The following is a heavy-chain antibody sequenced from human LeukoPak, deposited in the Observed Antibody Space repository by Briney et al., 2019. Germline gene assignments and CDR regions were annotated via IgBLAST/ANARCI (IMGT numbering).Heavy chain of an antibody. CDR3: ATGITTAKGN. J-gene: IGHJ4*02. Sequence: PSETLSLTCTVSGGSISSSSYYWGWIRQPPGKGLEWIGSIYYSGSTYYNPSLKSRVTISVDTSKNQFSLKLSSVTAADTAVYYCATGITTAKGNWGQGTLVTVSS. CDR1: GGSISSSSYY. V-gene: IGHV4-39*07. D-gene: IGHD1-7*01. CDR2: IYYSGST.